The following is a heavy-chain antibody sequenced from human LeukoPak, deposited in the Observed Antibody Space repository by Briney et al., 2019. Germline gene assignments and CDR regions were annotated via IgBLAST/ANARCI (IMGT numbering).Heavy chain of an antibody. CDR3: ARRAYSATYWKHFDY. J-gene: IGHJ4*02. CDR2: IYYHENT. Sequence: SETLSLTCTVSGGSISSSSDYWGWIRQAPGKGLEWIGSIYYHENTYYNSSLKSRVTISVDTSKNQFSLKLNSVTAADTAVYFCARRAYSATYWKHFDYWGQGILVTVSS. CDR1: GGSISSSSDY. D-gene: IGHD1-26*01. V-gene: IGHV4-39*01.